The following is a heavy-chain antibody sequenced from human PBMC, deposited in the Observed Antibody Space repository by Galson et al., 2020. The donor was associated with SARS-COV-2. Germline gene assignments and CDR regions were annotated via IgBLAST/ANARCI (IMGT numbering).Heavy chain of an antibody. CDR3: AREGVSGSYSWFDP. Sequence: SETLSLTCTVSGGSISSYYWSWIRQPPAKGLEWNGYIYYSGSTNYNPSLKSRVTISVDTSKNQFSLKLSSVTAADTAVYYCAREGVSGSYSWFDPWGQGTLVTVSS. CDR1: GGSISSYY. CDR2: IYYSGST. J-gene: IGHJ5*02. D-gene: IGHD3-10*01. V-gene: IGHV4-59*01.